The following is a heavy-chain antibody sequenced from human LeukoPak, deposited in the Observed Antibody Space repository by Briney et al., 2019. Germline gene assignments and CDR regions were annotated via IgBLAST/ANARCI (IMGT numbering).Heavy chain of an antibody. CDR1: GYPFVSYV. D-gene: IGHD3-10*01. V-gene: IGHV1-3*01. CDR3: AKDRGGTGDFDY. CDR2: INPDNGNA. Sequence: ASVKVSCKASGYPFVSYVIHWVRQAPGQGLEWMGWINPDNGNAEYSQKFQGRVTITRGPSATTAYMELSSLRSEDMAVYYCAKDRGGTGDFDYWGQGTLVTVSS. J-gene: IGHJ4*02.